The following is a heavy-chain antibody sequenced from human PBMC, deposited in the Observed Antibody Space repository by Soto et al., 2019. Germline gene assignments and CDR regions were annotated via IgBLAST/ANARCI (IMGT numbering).Heavy chain of an antibody. Sequence: GGSLRLSCSASGFTFSIYAMHWVRQAPGKGLEYVSSISTNGGSTDYADSVKGRFTISRDNSKNTVYLQMSSLRVEDTAVYYCVKGEYYYDSSGYYPFDYWGQGPLVTVSS. CDR1: GFTFSIYA. V-gene: IGHV3-64D*06. CDR3: VKGEYYYDSSGYYPFDY. J-gene: IGHJ4*02. CDR2: ISTNGGST. D-gene: IGHD3-22*01.